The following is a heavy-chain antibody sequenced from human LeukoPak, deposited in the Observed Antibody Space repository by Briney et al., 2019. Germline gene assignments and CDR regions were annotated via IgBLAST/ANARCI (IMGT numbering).Heavy chain of an antibody. Sequence: ASVKVSCKASGYTFTSYDINWVRQATGQGLEWMGWMNPNSGNTGYAQKFQGRVTMTRNTSISTAYMELSSLRSEDTAVYYCARAPGYCSSTSCPYYFGYWGQGTLVTVSS. CDR3: ARAPGYCSSTSCPYYFGY. V-gene: IGHV1-8*01. CDR1: GYTFTSYD. J-gene: IGHJ4*02. CDR2: MNPNSGNT. D-gene: IGHD2-2*01.